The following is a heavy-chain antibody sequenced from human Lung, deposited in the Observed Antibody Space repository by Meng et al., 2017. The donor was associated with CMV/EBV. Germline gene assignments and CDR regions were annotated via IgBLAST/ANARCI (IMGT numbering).Heavy chain of an antibody. CDR3: ATSPDGPAGFDY. V-gene: IGHV4-34*01. D-gene: IGHD2-2*01. CDR2: IYHTGVT. Sequence: SQTLSLTCGAYGGSFSGHYRSWIRQSPGKGLEWIGEIYHTGVTNYRPSLKSRVTISLDTSKMQFSLKLTSVTAADTAVYYCATSPDGPAGFDYWGQGALVTVSS. CDR1: GGSFSGHY. J-gene: IGHJ4*02.